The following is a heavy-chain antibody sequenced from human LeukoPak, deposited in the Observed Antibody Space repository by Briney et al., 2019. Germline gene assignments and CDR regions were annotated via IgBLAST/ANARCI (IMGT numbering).Heavy chain of an antibody. V-gene: IGHV3-64*01. Sequence: GGSLRLSCAASGFTFSSYAMHWVRQAPGKGLEYVSAISSNGGSTYYANSVKGRFTISRDNSKNTLYLQMGSLRAEDMAVYYCASGDDFWSGYSYYWGQGTLVTVSS. CDR3: ASGDDFWSGYSYY. CDR1: GFTFSSYA. CDR2: ISSNGGST. D-gene: IGHD3-3*01. J-gene: IGHJ4*02.